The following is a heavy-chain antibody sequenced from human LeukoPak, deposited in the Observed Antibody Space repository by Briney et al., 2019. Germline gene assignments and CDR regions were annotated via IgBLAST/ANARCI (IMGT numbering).Heavy chain of an antibody. CDR2: INSKGADT. CDR3: ARGTAITAGIDF. J-gene: IGHJ4*02. CDR1: GVAFINYW. D-gene: IGHD6-19*01. Sequence: PGGSLRLSCTASGVAFINYWMFWVRQAPGKGLVWLSQINSKGADTTYGDPAKGRFTTSRDNAKNTLYLQMNSLRVEDTAVYFCARGTAITAGIDFWGQGTLVTVSS. V-gene: IGHV3-74*01.